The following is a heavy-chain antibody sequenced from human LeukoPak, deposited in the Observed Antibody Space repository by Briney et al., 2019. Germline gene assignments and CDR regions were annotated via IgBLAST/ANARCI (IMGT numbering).Heavy chain of an antibody. CDR3: ARVLPWARYSSGPLGWFDP. Sequence: SETLSLTCTVSGGSISSGGYYWSWIRQPPGKGLEWIGYIYHSGSTYYNPSLKSRVTISVDRSKNQFSLKLSSVTAADTAVYYCARVLPWARYSSGPLGWFDPWGQGTLVTVSS. V-gene: IGHV4-30-2*01. D-gene: IGHD6-19*01. CDR2: IYHSGST. CDR1: GGSISSGGYY. J-gene: IGHJ5*02.